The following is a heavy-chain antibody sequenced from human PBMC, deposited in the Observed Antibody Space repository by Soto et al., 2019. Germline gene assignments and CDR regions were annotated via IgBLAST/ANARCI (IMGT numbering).Heavy chain of an antibody. V-gene: IGHV4-34*01. CDR2: INHSGST. J-gene: IGHJ4*02. D-gene: IGHD2-15*01. CDR1: GGSFSGYY. CDR3: ARAEDCSGGSCYFDY. Sequence: QVQLQQWGAGLLKPSETLSLTCAVYGGSFSGYYWSWIRQPPGQGLEWIGEINHSGSTNYNPSRKSRVTISVDTSKNQFSLKLSSATAADTAVYYCARAEDCSGGSCYFDYWGQGTLVTVSS.